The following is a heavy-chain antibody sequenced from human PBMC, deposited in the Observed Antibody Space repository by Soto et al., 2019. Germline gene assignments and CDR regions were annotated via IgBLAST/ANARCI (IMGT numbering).Heavy chain of an antibody. V-gene: IGHV3-53*01. D-gene: IGHD5-12*01. CDR2: IYSGGST. CDR1: GFTVSSNY. Sequence: EVQLMESGGGLIQPGGSLRLSCAASGFTVSSNYMSWVRQAPGKGLEWVSVIYSGGSTYYADSVKGRFTISRDNSKNTLYLQMNSLRAEDTAVYYCARVGRDGYNDAFDIWGQGTMVTVSS. J-gene: IGHJ3*02. CDR3: ARVGRDGYNDAFDI.